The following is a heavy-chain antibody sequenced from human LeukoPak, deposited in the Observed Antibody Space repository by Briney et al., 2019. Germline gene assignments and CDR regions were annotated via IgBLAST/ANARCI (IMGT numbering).Heavy chain of an antibody. V-gene: IGHV1-18*01. CDR1: GYNFKDYG. J-gene: IGHJ4*02. D-gene: IGHD1-20*01. CDR3: ARVGHMYNWNDFDY. Sequence: ASVKVSCKASGYNFKDYGFSWVRQAPGQGLEWMGWINTYFGNTNYEQRFQGRVTMTTDTSTTTAYMELRSLRSDDTAVYYCARVGHMYNWNDFDYWGQGTLVTVSS. CDR2: INTYFGNT.